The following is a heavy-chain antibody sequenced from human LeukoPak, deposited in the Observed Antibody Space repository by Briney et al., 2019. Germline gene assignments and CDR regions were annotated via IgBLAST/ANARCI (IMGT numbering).Heavy chain of an antibody. J-gene: IGHJ6*02. CDR3: AKDAPNYYGSGSPTTGMDV. V-gene: IGHV3-23*01. Sequence: PGGSLRLSCAASGFTFSSYAMSWVRQAPGKGLEWVSAISGSGGSTYYADSVKGRFTISRDNSKNTLYLQMNSLRAEDTAVYYCAKDAPNYYGSGSPTTGMDVWGQGTTVTVSS. CDR1: GFTFSSYA. D-gene: IGHD3-10*01. CDR2: ISGSGGST.